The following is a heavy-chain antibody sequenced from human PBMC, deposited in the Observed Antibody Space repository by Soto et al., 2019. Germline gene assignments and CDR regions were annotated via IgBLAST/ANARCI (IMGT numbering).Heavy chain of an antibody. CDR3: ARERSSGWYVDY. V-gene: IGHV1-8*01. Sequence: QVQLVQSGAEVKKPGASVKVSCKASGYTFTSYDINWVRQATGQGLEWMGWMNPDSGNTGYAQKFQGRVTMTRNTSISTAYMELSSLRSEGTAVYYCARERSSGWYVDYWGQGTLVTVSS. CDR1: GYTFTSYD. CDR2: MNPDSGNT. D-gene: IGHD6-19*01. J-gene: IGHJ4*02.